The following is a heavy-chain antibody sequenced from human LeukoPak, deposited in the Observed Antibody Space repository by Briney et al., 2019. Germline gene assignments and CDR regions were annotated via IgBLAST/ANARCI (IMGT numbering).Heavy chain of an antibody. J-gene: IGHJ3*02. V-gene: IGHV4-59*08. CDR2: IYYSGST. Sequence: SETLSLTRTVSGGSISSYYWSWIRQPPAKGLEWIGYIYYSGSTNYNPSLKSRVTISVDTSKNQFSLKLSSVTAADTAVYYCARHSDAFDIWGQGTMVTVSS. CDR3: ARHSDAFDI. CDR1: GGSISSYY.